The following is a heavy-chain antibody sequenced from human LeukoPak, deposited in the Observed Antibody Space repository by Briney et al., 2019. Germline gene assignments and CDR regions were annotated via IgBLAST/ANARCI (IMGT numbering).Heavy chain of an antibody. Sequence: QSGGSLRLSCAASGFTVSSNYMSWVRQAPGKGLDWASVIYSGGSTYYADSVKGRFTISRDNSKNTLYLQMNSLRAEDTAVYYCARGHYDFWSGWFDPWGQGTLVTVSS. V-gene: IGHV3-66*01. CDR2: IYSGGST. J-gene: IGHJ5*02. D-gene: IGHD3-3*01. CDR3: ARGHYDFWSGWFDP. CDR1: GFTVSSNY.